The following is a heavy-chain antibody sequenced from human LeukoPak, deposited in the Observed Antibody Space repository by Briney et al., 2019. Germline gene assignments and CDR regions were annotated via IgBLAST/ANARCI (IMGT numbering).Heavy chain of an antibody. CDR1: GYTFTGYY. CDR2: INPNSGGT. V-gene: IGHV1-2*02. J-gene: IGHJ4*02. D-gene: IGHD7-27*01. Sequence: ASVTVSCKASGYTFTGYYMHWVRQAPGQGLEWMGWINPNSGGTNYAQKFQGRVTMTRDTSISTAYMELSRLRPDDTAVYYCARTKLGQNFDYWGQGTLVTVSS. CDR3: ARTKLGQNFDY.